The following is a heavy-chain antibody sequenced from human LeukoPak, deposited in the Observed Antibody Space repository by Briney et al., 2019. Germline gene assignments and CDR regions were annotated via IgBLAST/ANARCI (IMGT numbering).Heavy chain of an antibody. CDR1: GFTFSSYS. CDR2: ISSSSRYI. Sequence: RLSXAXSGFTFSSYSMNWVSQAPGKGLEWVSSISSSSRYIYYADSVKGRFTISRDNAKNSLYLQMNSLRAEDTAVYYCARNWFDPWGQGTLVTVSS. J-gene: IGHJ5*02. V-gene: IGHV3-21*01. CDR3: ARNWFDP.